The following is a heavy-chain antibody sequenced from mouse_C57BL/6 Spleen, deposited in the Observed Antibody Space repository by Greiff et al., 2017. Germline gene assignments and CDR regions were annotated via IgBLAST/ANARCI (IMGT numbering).Heavy chain of an antibody. J-gene: IGHJ1*03. CDR1: AYTFTSYW. CDR3: ARSPNCVGYFDV. D-gene: IGHD4-1*01. CDR2: IDPSDSYT. V-gene: IGHV1-69*01. Sequence: QVQLQQPGAELVMPGASVQLSCKASAYTFTSYWMHWVTQRPGQGLEWIGEIDPSDSYTNYNQQFKGKSTLTVDKSSSTAYMQLSSLTSEDSAVYYCARSPNCVGYFDVWRTGATVTVSS.